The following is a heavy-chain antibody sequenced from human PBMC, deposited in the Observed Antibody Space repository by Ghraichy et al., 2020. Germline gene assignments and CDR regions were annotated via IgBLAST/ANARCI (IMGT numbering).Heavy chain of an antibody. V-gene: IGHV1-69*13. CDR2: IIPIFGTA. J-gene: IGHJ2*01. Sequence: SVKVSCKASGGTFSSYAISWVRQAPGQGLEWMGGIIPIFGTANYAQKFQGRVTITADESTSTAYMELSSLRSEDTAVYYCARVVGLTTSYWYFDLWGRGTLVTVSS. CDR3: ARVVGLTTSYWYFDL. D-gene: IGHD4-11*01. CDR1: GGTFSSYA.